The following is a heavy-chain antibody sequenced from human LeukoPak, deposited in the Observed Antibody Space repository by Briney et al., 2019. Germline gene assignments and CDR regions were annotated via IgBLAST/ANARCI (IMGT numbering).Heavy chain of an antibody. CDR1: GGSISGSNYY. CDR2: GFYSGSA. D-gene: IGHD4-17*01. Sequence: SETLSLTCTVSGGSISGSNYYWAWVRQPPGKGLEWVGSGFYSGSAYSSPSLKSRVTISVDTSRNQFSLNLSSVTAADTAVYYCARLRGAMTPVTSDFDYWGQGTLVTVSS. CDR3: ARLRGAMTPVTSDFDY. J-gene: IGHJ4*02. V-gene: IGHV4-39*01.